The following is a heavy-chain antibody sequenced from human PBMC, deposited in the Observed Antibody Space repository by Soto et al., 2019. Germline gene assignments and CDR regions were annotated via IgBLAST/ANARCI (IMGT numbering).Heavy chain of an antibody. D-gene: IGHD3-16*01. V-gene: IGHV4-59*08. CDR2: AYYGGNT. CDR1: GGSISNYY. J-gene: IGHJ3*02. Sequence: QVQLQESGPGLVKPSGTLSLTCTVSGGSISNYYWSWIRQPPGKGLEWIGYAYYGGNTNYNPSLKSRVSISVDTSKSQFALELNSVTVADTAVYYCANHLSALLRMGDFEIWGPGTMVPVCS. CDR3: ANHLSALLRMGDFEI.